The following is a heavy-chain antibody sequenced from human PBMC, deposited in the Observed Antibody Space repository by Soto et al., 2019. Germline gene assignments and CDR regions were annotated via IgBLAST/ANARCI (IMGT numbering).Heavy chain of an antibody. V-gene: IGHV5-10-1*03. Sequence: EVQLVQSGAEVKKPGESLRISCKGSGYSFTSYWISWVRQMPGKGLEWMGRIDPSDSYTNYSPSFQGHVTISADKSISTAYLQWSSLKASDTAMYYCARHGIVATKTHYAFDIWGQGTMVTVSS. J-gene: IGHJ3*02. CDR3: ARHGIVATKTHYAFDI. D-gene: IGHD5-12*01. CDR1: GYSFTSYW. CDR2: IDPSDSYT.